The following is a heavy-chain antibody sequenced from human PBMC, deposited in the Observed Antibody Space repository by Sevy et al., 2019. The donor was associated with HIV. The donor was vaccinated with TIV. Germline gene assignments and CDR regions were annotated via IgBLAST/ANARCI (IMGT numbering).Heavy chain of an antibody. D-gene: IGHD3-3*01. Sequence: GESLKISCAASGFTFSSYWMSWVRQAPGKGLEWVANIKQDGSEKYYVDSVKGRFTISRDNAKNSLYLQMNSLRAEDTAVYYCARGPYYDFWSGYYSQYYFDYWGQGTLVTVSS. CDR1: GFTFSSYW. CDR3: ARGPYYDFWSGYYSQYYFDY. CDR2: IKQDGSEK. J-gene: IGHJ4*02. V-gene: IGHV3-7*03.